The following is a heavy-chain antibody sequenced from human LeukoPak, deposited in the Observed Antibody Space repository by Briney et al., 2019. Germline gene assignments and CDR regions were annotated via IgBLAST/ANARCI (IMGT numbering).Heavy chain of an antibody. D-gene: IGHD6-6*01. CDR2: IIPIFGIA. J-gene: IGHJ4*02. V-gene: IGHV1-69*04. CDR3: ARDVSIAAQSSPGRY. CDR1: GGTFSSYA. Sequence: SVKVSCKASGGTFSSYAIIWVRQAPGQGVEWMGRIIPIFGIANYAQKFQGRVTITADKSTSTVYMELSSLRSEDTAVYYCARDVSIAAQSSPGRYWGQGTLVTVSS.